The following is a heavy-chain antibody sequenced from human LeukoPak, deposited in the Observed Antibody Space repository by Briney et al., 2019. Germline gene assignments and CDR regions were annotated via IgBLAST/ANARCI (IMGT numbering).Heavy chain of an antibody. CDR1: GYTFTSYA. Sequence: ASVKVSCKASGYTFTSYAMHWVRQAPGQRLEWMGWINAGNGNTKYSQKFQGRVTITRDTSASTAYMELSSLRSEDTAVYYCARGPRLYYDILTAIIAHAFDIWGQGTMVTVSS. V-gene: IGHV1-3*01. D-gene: IGHD3-9*01. J-gene: IGHJ3*02. CDR2: INAGNGNT. CDR3: ARGPRLYYDILTAIIAHAFDI.